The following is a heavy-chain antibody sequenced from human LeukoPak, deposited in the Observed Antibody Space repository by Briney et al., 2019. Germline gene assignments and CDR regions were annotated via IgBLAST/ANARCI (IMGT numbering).Heavy chain of an antibody. V-gene: IGHV4-34*01. CDR1: GGSFSGYY. D-gene: IGHD2-15*01. CDR2: INHSGST. Sequence: SETLSLTCAVYGGSFSGYYWSWIRQPPGKGLEWIGEINHSGSTNYNPSLKSRVTMSVDTSKNQFSLKLSSVTAADTAVYYCARAIHGSCFDYWGQGTLVTVSS. CDR3: ARAIHGSCFDY. J-gene: IGHJ4*02.